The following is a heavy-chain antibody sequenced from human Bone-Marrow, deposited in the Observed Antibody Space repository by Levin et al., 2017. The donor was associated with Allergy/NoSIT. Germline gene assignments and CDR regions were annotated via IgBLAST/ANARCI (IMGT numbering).Heavy chain of an antibody. V-gene: IGHV3-23*01. Sequence: GGSLRLSCAASGFTFSTSAMAWVRQAPGKGLEWVSGISGRGGSTYYADSVKGRFTISRDNSKNTLYLQMENLRAEDTALYYCATDNRIWRITPAGTGDDWGQGTLVIVSS. D-gene: IGHD6-13*01. CDR2: ISGRGGST. CDR3: ATDNRIWRITPAGTGDD. J-gene: IGHJ4*02. CDR1: GFTFSTSA.